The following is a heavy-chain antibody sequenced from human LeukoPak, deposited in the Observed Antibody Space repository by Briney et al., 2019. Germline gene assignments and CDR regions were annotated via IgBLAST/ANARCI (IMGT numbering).Heavy chain of an antibody. CDR3: ARDQGSGSGWLDFDY. D-gene: IGHD6-19*01. CDR1: GFTVSSNY. CDR2: IYSGGST. J-gene: IGHJ4*02. Sequence: GGSLRLSCAASGFTVSSNYMSWVRQAPGQGLEWVSVIYSGGSTYYADSVKGRFTISRDNSKNTLYLQMNSLRAEDTAVYYCARDQGSGSGWLDFDYWGQGTLVTVSS. V-gene: IGHV3-66*01.